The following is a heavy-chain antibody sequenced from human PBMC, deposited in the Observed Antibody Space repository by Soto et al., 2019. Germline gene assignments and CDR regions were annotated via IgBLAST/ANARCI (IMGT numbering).Heavy chain of an antibody. CDR1: GDPFTFYS. CDR3: ASSYGSGYRAFDY. CDR2: INPILSMS. D-gene: IGHD5-18*01. V-gene: IGHV1-69*02. J-gene: IGHJ4*02. Sequence: QVQLVQSGAAVNKPGSSVRVSCKASGDPFTFYSINWVRQAPGLGLEWMGRINPILSMSNYAQRFQGRGTMTADKSTSTAYMEMSSLRSEDTAMYYCASSYGSGYRAFDYWGQGALVTVSS.